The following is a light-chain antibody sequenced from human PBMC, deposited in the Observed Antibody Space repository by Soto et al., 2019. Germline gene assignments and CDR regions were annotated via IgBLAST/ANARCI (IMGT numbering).Light chain of an antibody. V-gene: IGKV3-20*01. CDR3: HQYSDSPFT. CDR1: QSVRSSS. J-gene: IGKJ3*01. Sequence: EIVLTQSPGTLSLSPGDRATLSCRASQSVRSSSLAWYQQKPGQAPRLLIYDASSRATGIPGRFRGSGSGTDFPLTSSRLEPEDFAVYYCHQYSDSPFTFGPGTKVDIK. CDR2: DAS.